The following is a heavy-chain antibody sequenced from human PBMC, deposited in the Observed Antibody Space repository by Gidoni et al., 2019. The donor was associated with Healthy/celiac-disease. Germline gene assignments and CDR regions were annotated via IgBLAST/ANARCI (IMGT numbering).Heavy chain of an antibody. V-gene: IGHV1-18*01. CDR1: SYTFTSYG. CDR3: ANQGAGTLGWFDP. CDR2: ISAYNDNT. J-gene: IGHJ5*02. D-gene: IGHD6-19*01. Sequence: QVQLVQSLAAVKKPGASVQFCCKAYSYTFTSYGITWVRQGLGQGLEWTGWISAYNDNTNLAQKLQSRVTMSTNTPTSTTYMVLRSVRSDYTSVYYCANQGAGTLGWFDPWGQGTLVTVSS.